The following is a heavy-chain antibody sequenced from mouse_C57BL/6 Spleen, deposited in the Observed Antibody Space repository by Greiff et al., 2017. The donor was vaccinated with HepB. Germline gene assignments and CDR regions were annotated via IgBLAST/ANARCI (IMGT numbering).Heavy chain of an antibody. CDR2: IDPSDSYP. D-gene: IGHD1-1*01. V-gene: IGHV1-50*01. Sequence: VQLQQSGAELVKPGASVKLSCKASGYTFTSYWMQWVKQRPGQGLEWIGEIDPSDSYPTYNQKFKGKATLTVDTSSSTAYMQLSSLTSEDSAVYYCAREGSSFDYWGQGTTLTVSS. J-gene: IGHJ2*01. CDR3: AREGSSFDY. CDR1: GYTFTSYW.